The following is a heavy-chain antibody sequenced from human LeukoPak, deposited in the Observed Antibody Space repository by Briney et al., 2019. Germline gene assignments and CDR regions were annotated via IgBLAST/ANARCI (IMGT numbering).Heavy chain of an antibody. CDR2: IYYSGST. V-gene: IGHV4-59*01. J-gene: IGHJ6*03. CDR1: GGSISSYY. CDR3: ARESYSYGFPYYYMDV. D-gene: IGHD5-18*01. Sequence: SETLSLTCTVSGGSISSYYWSWIRQPPGKGLEWIGYIYYSGSTNYNPSLKSRVTISVDTSKNQFSLKLSSVTAADTAVYYCARESYSYGFPYYYMDVWGKGTTVTVSS.